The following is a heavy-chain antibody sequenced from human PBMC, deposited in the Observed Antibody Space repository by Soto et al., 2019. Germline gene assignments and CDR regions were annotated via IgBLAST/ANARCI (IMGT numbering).Heavy chain of an antibody. CDR1: GFTFSSYE. CDR3: ARRYCSSASCLIDS. J-gene: IGHJ4*02. V-gene: IGHV3-48*03. Sequence: EVQLVESGGGLVQPGGSLRLSCAASGFTFSSYEMNWVRQAPGKGLEWVSYIGSSGSIVYYAVSVKGRFTISRDNAKNSLYLQMNSLRAEDTAVYYCARRYCSSASCLIDSWGQGTLVTVSS. D-gene: IGHD2-2*01. CDR2: IGSSGSIV.